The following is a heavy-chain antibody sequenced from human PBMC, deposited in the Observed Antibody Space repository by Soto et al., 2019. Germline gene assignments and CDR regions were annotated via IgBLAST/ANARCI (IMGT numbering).Heavy chain of an antibody. CDR1: GFTFSNYG. D-gene: IGHD6-19*01. J-gene: IGHJ5*01. CDR2: ISYDGSHK. CDR3: AKGPRIAVAGLGDS. Sequence: QVQLVESGGGVVQPGRSLRLSCAASGFTFSNYGMHWVRQAPGKGLEWVAGISYDGSHKYYADSVKGRFTISRDNSKKILSLQMNSLRGDDTAVYYCAKGPRIAVAGLGDSWGQGTLVCVSS. V-gene: IGHV3-30*18.